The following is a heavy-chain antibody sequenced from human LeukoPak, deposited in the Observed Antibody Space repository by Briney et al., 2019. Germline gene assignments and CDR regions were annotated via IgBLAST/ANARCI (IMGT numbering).Heavy chain of an antibody. CDR2: SYRGDSVT. CDR1: GYSFTSYW. J-gene: IGHJ4*02. D-gene: IGHD5-18*01. Sequence: GESLKISCKGSGYSFTSYWIGWVRQMPGKGLEWMGISYRGDSVTRYSPSFQGHVTISADKSIITAYLQWSSLKASDTAMYYCASNRGYTYGYYFVYWGQGNLVTVSS. V-gene: IGHV5-51*01. CDR3: ASNRGYTYGYYFVY.